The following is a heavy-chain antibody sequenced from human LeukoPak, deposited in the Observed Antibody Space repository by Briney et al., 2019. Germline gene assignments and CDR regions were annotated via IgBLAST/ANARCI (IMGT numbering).Heavy chain of an antibody. D-gene: IGHD6-19*01. Sequence: SETLSLTCTVSGGSISSYYWSWIRQPPGKGLEWIGYIYYSGSTNYNPSLKSRVTISVDTSKNQFSLKLSSVTAADTAVYYCARWDDSAWGFGNWGPGTLVTVSS. CDR2: IYYSGST. J-gene: IGHJ4*02. V-gene: IGHV4-59*01. CDR3: ARWDDSAWGFGN. CDR1: GGSISSYY.